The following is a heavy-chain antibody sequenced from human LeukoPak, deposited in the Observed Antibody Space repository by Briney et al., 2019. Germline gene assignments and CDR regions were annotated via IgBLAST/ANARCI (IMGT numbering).Heavy chain of an antibody. J-gene: IGHJ6*02. CDR3: ARWGADGHYYYGMDV. CDR1: GFTFSSYA. D-gene: IGHD1-26*01. CDR2: ISGSGGST. Sequence: GGSLRLSCAASGFTFSSYAMSWVRQAPGKGLEWVSAISGSGGSTYYADSVKGRFTISRDNSKNTLYLQMNSLRAGDTGVYYCARWGADGHYYYGMDVWGQGTTVTVSS. V-gene: IGHV3-23*01.